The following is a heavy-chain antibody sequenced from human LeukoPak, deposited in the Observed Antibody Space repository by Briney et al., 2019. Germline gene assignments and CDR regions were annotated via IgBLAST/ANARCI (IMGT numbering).Heavy chain of an antibody. CDR1: GYIFTGYY. Sequence: ASVKVSCKASGYIFTGYYMHWVRQAPGQGLEWMGWINPNSGATDYAQRFQGRVTMTRVTSISTAYMELSSLRSDDTAVYYCARGPHVAAAGTGPQTYWGQGTLVTVSS. D-gene: IGHD6-13*01. CDR3: ARGPHVAAAGTGPQTY. J-gene: IGHJ4*02. V-gene: IGHV1-2*02. CDR2: INPNSGAT.